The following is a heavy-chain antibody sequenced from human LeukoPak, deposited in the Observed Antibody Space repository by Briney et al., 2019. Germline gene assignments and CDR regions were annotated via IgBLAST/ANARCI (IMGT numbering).Heavy chain of an antibody. CDR2: IYPGDSDT. Sequence: GGSLKISCKGSGYTFTSYWIGWVRQMPEKGLEWMGIIYPGDSDTRYSPSFVGQVTISVDKSINAAYLQWNSLKASDTAMYYCARLSHDSSGYQIDYWGQGTLVTVSS. J-gene: IGHJ4*02. CDR3: ARLSHDSSGYQIDY. V-gene: IGHV5-51*01. CDR1: GYTFTSYW. D-gene: IGHD3-22*01.